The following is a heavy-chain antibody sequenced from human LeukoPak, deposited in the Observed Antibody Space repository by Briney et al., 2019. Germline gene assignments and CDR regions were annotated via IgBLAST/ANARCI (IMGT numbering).Heavy chain of an antibody. CDR2: VKGRSASETT. V-gene: IGHV3-15*01. Sequence: GGSLRLSCAASGFSISNDWMSWVRQAPGKGLEWVARVKGRSASETTDYAAPVKGRFTISRDDSKNTLYLQMNSLKTEDTAVYYCAKSSVSFRWGQGTLVTVSS. J-gene: IGHJ4*02. CDR1: GFSISNDW. CDR3: AKSSVSFR. D-gene: IGHD1-26*01.